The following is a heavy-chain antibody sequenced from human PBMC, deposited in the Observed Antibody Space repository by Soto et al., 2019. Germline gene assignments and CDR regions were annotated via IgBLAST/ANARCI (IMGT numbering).Heavy chain of an antibody. CDR3: AHRPSGWYLFDY. CDR2: IYWNDDK. V-gene: IGHV2-5*01. CDR1: GFSLSTSGLG. D-gene: IGHD6-19*01. Sequence: QITLKESGPTLVRPTQTLTLTCTFSGFSLSTSGLGVGWIRQPPGKALEWLALIYWNDDKRYIASLKARLTITKDTSKNQVVLTMTNMDPVDTATYYCAHRPSGWYLFDYWGQGTLVTVSS. J-gene: IGHJ4*02.